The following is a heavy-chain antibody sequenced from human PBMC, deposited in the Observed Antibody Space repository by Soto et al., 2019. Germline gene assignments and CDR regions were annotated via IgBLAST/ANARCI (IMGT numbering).Heavy chain of an antibody. CDR1: GYTLTELS. CDR2: FDPEDGET. Sequence: ASVKVSCKVSGYTLTELSMHWVRHAPGKGLEWMGGFDPEDGETMYAQKFQGRVTMTEDTSTDTAYMELSSLRSEDTAVYYCGVLAAGIFDYWGQGTLLTVSS. CDR3: GVLAAGIFDY. D-gene: IGHD6-13*01. V-gene: IGHV1-24*01. J-gene: IGHJ4*02.